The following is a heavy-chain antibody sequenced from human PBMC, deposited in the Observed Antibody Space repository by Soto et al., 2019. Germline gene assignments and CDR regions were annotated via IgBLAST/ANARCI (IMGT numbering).Heavy chain of an antibody. CDR2: INPSGGST. CDR3: ARDYAPLRVAAAGTFDY. J-gene: IGHJ4*02. V-gene: IGHV1-46*03. D-gene: IGHD6-13*01. CDR1: GYTFTSYY. Sequence: ASVKVSCTASGYTFTSYYMHWVRQAPGQGLEWMGIINPSGGSTSYAQKFQGRVTMTRDTSTSTVYMELSSLRSEDTAVYYCARDYAPLRVAAAGTFDYWGQGTLVTVSS.